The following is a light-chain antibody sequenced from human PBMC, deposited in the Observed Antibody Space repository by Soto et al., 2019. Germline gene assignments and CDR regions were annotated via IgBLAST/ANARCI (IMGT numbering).Light chain of an antibody. Sequence: QSALTQPASVSGSPGQSITISCTGTSSDVGGYNHVSWYQQHPGEAPKLMIYDVSSRPSGVSNRFSGSKAADTASLTISGLPAEDEADYYCSSFATTDTPMVFGGGTKLTVL. CDR1: SSDVGGYNH. CDR3: SSFATTDTPMV. CDR2: DVS. J-gene: IGLJ2*01. V-gene: IGLV2-14*03.